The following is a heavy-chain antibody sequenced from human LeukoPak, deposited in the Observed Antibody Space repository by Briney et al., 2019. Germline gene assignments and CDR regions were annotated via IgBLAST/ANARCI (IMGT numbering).Heavy chain of an antibody. CDR2: TNPNSGDT. Sequence: GASVKDSCQASRYTSTVYYMHWVRQAPGQGVEWMGWTNPNSGDTNYAQKCQGRVTMTRDTYISTAYVELSRLRSDDTAVYYCARRYSSGWYDAFDIWGQGTMVTVSS. CDR3: ARRYSSGWYDAFDI. D-gene: IGHD6-19*01. V-gene: IGHV1-2*02. CDR1: RYTSTVYY. J-gene: IGHJ3*02.